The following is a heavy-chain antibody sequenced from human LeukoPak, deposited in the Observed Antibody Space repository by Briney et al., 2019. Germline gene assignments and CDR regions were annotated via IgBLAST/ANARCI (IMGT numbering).Heavy chain of an antibody. Sequence: ASVKVSCKASGYTFTSYDINWARQATGQGLEWMGWMNPNSGNTGYAQKFQGRVTMTRNTSISTAYMELSSLRSEDTAVYYCARGRHQLLYWKENWCDPWGQGTLVTVSS. CDR1: GYTFTSYD. V-gene: IGHV1-8*01. CDR3: ARGRHQLLYWKENWCDP. CDR2: MNPNSGNT. J-gene: IGHJ5*02. D-gene: IGHD2-2*02.